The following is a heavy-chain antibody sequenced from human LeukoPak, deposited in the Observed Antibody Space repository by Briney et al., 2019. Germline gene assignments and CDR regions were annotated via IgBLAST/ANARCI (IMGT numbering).Heavy chain of an antibody. V-gene: IGHV3-9*01. CDR1: GFTFDDYA. J-gene: IGHJ3*02. CDR2: ISWNSGSI. Sequence: GGSLRLSCAASGFTFDDYAMHWVRQAPGKGLEWVSGISWNSGSIGYADSVKGRFTISRDNAKNSLYLQMNSLRAEDTALYYCAKDHTLYYDSSGRAFDIWGQGTMVTVSS. CDR3: AKDHTLYYDSSGRAFDI. D-gene: IGHD3-22*01.